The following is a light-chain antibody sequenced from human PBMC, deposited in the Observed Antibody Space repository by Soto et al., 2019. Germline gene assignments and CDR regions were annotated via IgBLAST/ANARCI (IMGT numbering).Light chain of an antibody. CDR2: AAS. CDR1: QSSSTY. J-gene: IGKJ5*01. CDR3: QQYNTWPPIT. V-gene: IGKV1-39*01. Sequence: DIQITHYPPSLSASVGSRVAIPCRVSQSSSTYLNWYQQKPGKAPKLLIYAASTLQSGVPSRFSGSGSWTEFTLTISSLQSEDFAVYYCQQYNTWPPITFGQGTRLEIK.